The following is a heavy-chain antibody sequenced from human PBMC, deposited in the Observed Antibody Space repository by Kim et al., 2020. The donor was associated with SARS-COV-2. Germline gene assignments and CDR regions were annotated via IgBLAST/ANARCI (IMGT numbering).Heavy chain of an antibody. Sequence: SETLSLTCAVYGGSFSGYYWSWIRQPPGKGLEWIGEINHSGSTNYNPSLKSRVTISVDTSKNQFSLKLSSVTAADTAVYYCARGVKRARALNYFDYWGQGTLVTVSS. J-gene: IGHJ4*02. CDR2: INHSGST. D-gene: IGHD3-3*02. CDR3: ARGVKRARALNYFDY. V-gene: IGHV4-34*01. CDR1: GGSFSGYY.